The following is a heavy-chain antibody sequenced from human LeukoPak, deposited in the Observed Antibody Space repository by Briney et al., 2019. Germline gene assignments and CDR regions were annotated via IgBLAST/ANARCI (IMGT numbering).Heavy chain of an antibody. CDR1: GGSISSSIYY. Sequence: PSETLSLTCTVSGGSISSSIYYWGWNRQPPGKGLEWIGSIYYSGSTYYNPSLKSRVIISVDTSKNQFSLKLKSVTAADMAVYYCARLADCSSTSCYDHWGQGTLVTVSS. J-gene: IGHJ4*02. CDR2: IYYSGST. CDR3: ARLADCSSTSCYDH. D-gene: IGHD2-2*01. V-gene: IGHV4-39*01.